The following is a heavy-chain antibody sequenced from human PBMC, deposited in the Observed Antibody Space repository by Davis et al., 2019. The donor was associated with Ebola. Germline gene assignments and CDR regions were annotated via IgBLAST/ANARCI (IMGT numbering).Heavy chain of an antibody. J-gene: IGHJ3*02. V-gene: IGHV1-3*01. D-gene: IGHD2-2*01. CDR1: GYTFTGYA. Sequence: AASVKVSCKASGYTFTGYAMHWVRQAPGQRLEWMGWINAGNGNTKYSQKFQGRVTITRDTSASTAYMELSSLRSEDTAVYYCARSCSSCFNDAFDIWGQGTMVTVSS. CDR2: INAGNGNT. CDR3: ARSCSSCFNDAFDI.